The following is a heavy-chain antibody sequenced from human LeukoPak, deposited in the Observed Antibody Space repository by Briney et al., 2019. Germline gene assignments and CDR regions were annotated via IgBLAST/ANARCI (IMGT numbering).Heavy chain of an antibody. CDR3: ARGGTTFEH. Sequence: GGSLRLSCAASGFTFSVSGMSWVRQAPGKGLEWVANIKYDGSEKYYVDSVKGRFTISRDNAKNSLYLQMKSLRAEDTAVYYCARGGTTFEHWGQGTLVTVSS. D-gene: IGHD1-1*01. CDR2: IKYDGSEK. J-gene: IGHJ4*02. V-gene: IGHV3-7*01. CDR1: GFTFSVSG.